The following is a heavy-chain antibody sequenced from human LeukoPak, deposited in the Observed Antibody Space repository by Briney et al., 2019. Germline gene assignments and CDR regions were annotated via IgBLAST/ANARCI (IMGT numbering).Heavy chain of an antibody. CDR3: AKASYDSSGYYPDY. V-gene: IGHV3-23*01. D-gene: IGHD3-22*01. CDR2: ISGSGGST. CDR1: GFTFSSYA. J-gene: IGHJ4*02. Sequence: GGSPRLSCAASGFTFSSYAMSWVRQAPGKGLEWVSAISGSGGSTYYADSVKGRFTISRDNSKNTLYLQMNSLRAEDTAVYYCAKASYDSSGYYPDYWGQGTLVTVSS.